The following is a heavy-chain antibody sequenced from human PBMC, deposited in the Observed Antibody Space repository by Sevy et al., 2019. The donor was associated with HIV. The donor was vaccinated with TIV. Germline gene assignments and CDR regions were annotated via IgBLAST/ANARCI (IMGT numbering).Heavy chain of an antibody. CDR2: ISYDGSNK. Sequence: GGSLRLSCAASGFTFSSYAMHWVRQAPGKGLEWVAVISYDGSNKYYADSVKGRFTISRDNSKNTLYLQMNSLRAEDTAVYYCVRDQHQQDIVVVVAATLISAFDIWGQGTMVTVSS. V-gene: IGHV3-30*04. CDR3: VRDQHQQDIVVVVAATLISAFDI. J-gene: IGHJ3*02. D-gene: IGHD2-15*01. CDR1: GFTFSSYA.